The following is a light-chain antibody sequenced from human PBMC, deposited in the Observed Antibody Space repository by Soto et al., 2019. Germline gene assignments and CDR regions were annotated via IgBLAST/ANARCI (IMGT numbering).Light chain of an antibody. CDR3: SSYTSTSTLIM. CDR1: SSDVGGSNH. Sequence: QSALTQPASVSDSPGQSITISCTGTSSDVGGSNHVSWYQQHPGKAPKLMIYDVTNRPSGVSHRFSGSKSGSTASLIISGLQAEDEADYYCSSYTSTSTLIMFGGGTKLTVL. J-gene: IGLJ3*02. CDR2: DVT. V-gene: IGLV2-14*01.